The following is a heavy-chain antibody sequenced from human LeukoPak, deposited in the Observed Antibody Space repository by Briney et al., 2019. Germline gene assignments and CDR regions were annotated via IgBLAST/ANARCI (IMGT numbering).Heavy chain of an antibody. Sequence: PGGSLRLSCAASGFTFGSYSMNWVRQAPGKGLEWVSSISSSSDYIYYADSVKGRFAISRDNAKNSLYLQMNSLRAEDTAVYYCARALHFDWLSAFWSQGTLVTVSS. CDR2: ISSSSDYI. J-gene: IGHJ4*02. CDR3: ARALHFDWLSAF. CDR1: GFTFGSYS. V-gene: IGHV3-21*01. D-gene: IGHD3-9*01.